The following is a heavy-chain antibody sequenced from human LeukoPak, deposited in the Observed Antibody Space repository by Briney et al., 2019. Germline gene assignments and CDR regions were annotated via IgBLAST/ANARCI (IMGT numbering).Heavy chain of an antibody. CDR3: ARGYSSSWDGWFDP. CDR2: ISYDGSNK. J-gene: IGHJ5*02. V-gene: IGHV3-30*03. CDR1: GFTFSSYG. D-gene: IGHD6-13*01. Sequence: GGSLRLSCAASGFTFSSYGMHWVRQAPGKGLEWVAVISYDGSNKYYADSVKGRFTISRDNSKNTLYLQMNSLRAEDTAVYYCARGYSSSWDGWFDPWGQGTLVTVSS.